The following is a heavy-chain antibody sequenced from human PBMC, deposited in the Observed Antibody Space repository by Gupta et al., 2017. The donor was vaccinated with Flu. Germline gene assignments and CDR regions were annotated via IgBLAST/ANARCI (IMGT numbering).Heavy chain of an antibody. CDR2: VGAGGDRT. D-gene: IGHD6-13*01. CDR3: AKDRSGNPAIDY. J-gene: IGHJ4*02. CDR1: GLTFRDYA. Sequence: EVQLLESGGGVVQPGGSLRLSCVVSGLTFRDYAMNWVRQAPGKGLEWHSTVGAGGDRTYYADSVMGRFTISRDNSKNTIYLQMNSLRGDDTAIYYCAKDRSGNPAIDYWGQGALVTVSA. V-gene: IGHV3-23*01.